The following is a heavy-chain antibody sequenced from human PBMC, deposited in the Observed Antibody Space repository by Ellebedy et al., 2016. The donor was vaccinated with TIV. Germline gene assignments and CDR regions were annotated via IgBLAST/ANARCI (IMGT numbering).Heavy chain of an antibody. CDR2: IFPGDSET. J-gene: IGHJ4*02. CDR3: ASQLADYFDS. D-gene: IGHD2-21*01. Sequence: GESLKISCKGSGYSFTDFWIGWVRQMPGKVLEYMGIIFPGDSETRYSPSFQGQVTISADKSISTAYLEWSSLKASDTAMYYCASQLADYFDSWGQGTPVTVSS. V-gene: IGHV5-51*01. CDR1: GYSFTDFW.